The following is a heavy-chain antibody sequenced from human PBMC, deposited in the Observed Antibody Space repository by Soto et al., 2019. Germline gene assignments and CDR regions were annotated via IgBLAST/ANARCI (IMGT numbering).Heavy chain of an antibody. Sequence: GGSLRLSCGASGFTFDEYGMHWVRQAPGKGLEWVSGISWNSGTIGYADSVKGRFTISRDNAKNSLYLQMNSLRDEDTAVYYCARHPERIAEIGWFDPWGQGTLVTVAS. CDR2: ISWNSGTI. D-gene: IGHD6-13*01. V-gene: IGHV3-9*01. CDR3: ARHPERIAEIGWFDP. J-gene: IGHJ5*02. CDR1: GFTFDEYG.